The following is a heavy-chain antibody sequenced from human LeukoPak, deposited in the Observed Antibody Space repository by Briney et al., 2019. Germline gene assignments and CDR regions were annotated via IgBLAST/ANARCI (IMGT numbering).Heavy chain of an antibody. CDR3: ARAVAGTHHYYYYYMDV. D-gene: IGHD6-19*01. CDR1: GYTLTSYD. V-gene: IGHV1-8*01. Sequence: ASVKVSCKASGYTLTSYDINWVRQATGQGLEWMGWMNPNSGNRGYAQKFQGRVTMIRDISTSTIYMELSSLRSEDTAVYYCARAVAGTHHYYYYYMDVWGKGTTVTVSS. J-gene: IGHJ6*03. CDR2: MNPNSGNR.